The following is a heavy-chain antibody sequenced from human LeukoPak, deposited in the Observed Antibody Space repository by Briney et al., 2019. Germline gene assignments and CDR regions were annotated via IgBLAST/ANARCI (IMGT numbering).Heavy chain of an antibody. J-gene: IGHJ4*02. D-gene: IGHD3-9*01. CDR2: IYYSGST. CDR1: GGSISSHC. CDR3: ARVGLVRGYYDILTGYYPPQYYFDY. V-gene: IGHV4-59*11. Sequence: SETLSLTCTVSGGSISSHCWSWIRQPPGKGLEWIGYIYYSGSTTYNPSLKSRVTISVDTSKNQFSLKLTSVTAADTAVYYCARVGLVRGYYDILTGYYPPQYYFDYWGEGTLVTVSS.